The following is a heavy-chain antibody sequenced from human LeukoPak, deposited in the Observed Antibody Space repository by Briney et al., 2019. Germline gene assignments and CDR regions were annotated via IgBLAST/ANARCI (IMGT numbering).Heavy chain of an antibody. D-gene: IGHD6-19*01. CDR3: ARDGSGWLNDNWFDP. Sequence: ASVKVSCKASGYTFTGYYMLWVRQAPGQGLEWMGWMNPNSGGTNYAQKFQGRVTMTRDTSISTAYMELSRLRSDDTAVYYCARDGSGWLNDNWFDPWGQGTLVTVSS. V-gene: IGHV1-2*02. CDR2: MNPNSGGT. CDR1: GYTFTGYY. J-gene: IGHJ5*02.